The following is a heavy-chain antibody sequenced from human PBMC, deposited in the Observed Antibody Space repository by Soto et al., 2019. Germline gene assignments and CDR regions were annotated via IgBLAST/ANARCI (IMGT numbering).Heavy chain of an antibody. D-gene: IGHD6-13*01. CDR2: INSSSSYT. J-gene: IGHJ2*01. V-gene: IGHV3-11*05. CDR3: AGTTAAGGGRRYFDL. Sequence: QVQLVESGGDLVKPGGSLRLSCAASGFTFSDYYMSWIRQAPGKGLEWVSYINSSSSYTNYADSVKGRFTISRENAKNSRYLQMNSRRAEDAAVYYCAGTTAAGGGRRYFDLWGRGTLVTVSS. CDR1: GFTFSDYY.